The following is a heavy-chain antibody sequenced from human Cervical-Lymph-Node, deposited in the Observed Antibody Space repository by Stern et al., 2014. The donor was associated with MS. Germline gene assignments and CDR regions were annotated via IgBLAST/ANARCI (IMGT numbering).Heavy chain of an antibody. J-gene: IGHJ4*02. CDR1: GGSVSSGSYY. CDR3: ARGGEEWELYFDY. V-gene: IGHV4-61*01. CDR2: SYYSGST. D-gene: IGHD1-26*01. Sequence: QVQLQESGPGLVKPSETLSLTCTVSGGSVSSGSYYWSWIRQPPGKGLEWIGYSYYSGSTNYNPSLKSRVTISVDTSKNQFSLKLSSVTAADTAVYYCARGGEEWELYFDYWGQGTLVTVSS.